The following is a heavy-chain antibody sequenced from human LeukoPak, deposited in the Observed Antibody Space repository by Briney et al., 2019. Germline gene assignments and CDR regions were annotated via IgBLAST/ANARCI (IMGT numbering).Heavy chain of an antibody. CDR2: ISYDGSNK. Sequence: PGGSLRLSCAASGFTFSSYGMHWVRQAPGKGLEWVAVISYDGSNKYYADSVKGRFTISRDNSKNTLYLQMNSLRAEDTAVYYCVNLGLSEMATIIDDAFDIWGQGTMVTVSS. J-gene: IGHJ3*02. CDR3: VNLGLSEMATIIDDAFDI. V-gene: IGHV3-30*18. D-gene: IGHD5-24*01. CDR1: GFTFSSYG.